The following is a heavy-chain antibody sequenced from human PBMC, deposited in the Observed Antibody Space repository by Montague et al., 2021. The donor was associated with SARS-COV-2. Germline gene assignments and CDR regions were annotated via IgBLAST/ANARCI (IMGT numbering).Heavy chain of an antibody. Sequence: ETLSLTCTVSGGSISSSSYYWGWIRQAPGKGLEWVANIKQDGSEKYYVDSVKGRFTISRDNAKNSLYLQMNSLRAEDTAVYYCARDRIKYGPYNWFDPWGQGTLVTVSS. CDR1: GGSISSSSYY. CDR3: ARDRIKYGPYNWFDP. D-gene: IGHD4-17*01. V-gene: IGHV3-7*05. CDR2: IKQDGSEK. J-gene: IGHJ5*02.